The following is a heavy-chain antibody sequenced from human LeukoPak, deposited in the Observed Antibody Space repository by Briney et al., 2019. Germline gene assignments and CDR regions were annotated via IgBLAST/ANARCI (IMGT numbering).Heavy chain of an antibody. J-gene: IGHJ4*02. Sequence: ASVKVSCKASGYTFTSYDINWVRQAPGQGLEWMGWMNPNSGNTGYAQKFQGRVTMTRNTSISTAYMELSSLRSEDTAVYYCARVGHRITFGGVIVPYFDYWGQGTLVTVSS. CDR2: MNPNSGNT. D-gene: IGHD3-16*02. CDR3: ARVGHRITFGGVIVPYFDY. V-gene: IGHV1-8*01. CDR1: GYTFTSYD.